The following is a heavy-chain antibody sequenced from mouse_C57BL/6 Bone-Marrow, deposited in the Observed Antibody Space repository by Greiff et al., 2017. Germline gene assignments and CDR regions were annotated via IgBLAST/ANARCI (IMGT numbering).Heavy chain of an antibody. CDR2: INPGSGGT. Sequence: VQLQQSGAELVRPGTSVKVSCKASGYAFTNYLIEWVKQRPGQGLEWIGVINPGSGGTNYNEKFKGKATLTADKSSSTAYMQLSSLTSEDSAVYVCARRLPWFAYWGQGTLVTVSA. V-gene: IGHV1-54*01. CDR3: ARRLPWFAY. CDR1: GYAFTNYL. D-gene: IGHD6-1*01. J-gene: IGHJ3*01.